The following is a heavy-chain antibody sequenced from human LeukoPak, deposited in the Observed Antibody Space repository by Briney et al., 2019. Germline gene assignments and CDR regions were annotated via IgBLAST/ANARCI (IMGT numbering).Heavy chain of an antibody. V-gene: IGHV3-23*01. Sequence: GGSLRLSCAASGFTFSSYEMNWVRQAPGKGLEWVSGIIPSGHTTYYADSVRGRFTISRDNSRNTVYLQMNSLRAEDTAVYYCAKDDRWLQFCCWGQGTLVTVSA. CDR2: IIPSGHTT. D-gene: IGHD5-24*01. CDR3: AKDDRWLQFCC. CDR1: GFTFSSYE. J-gene: IGHJ4*02.